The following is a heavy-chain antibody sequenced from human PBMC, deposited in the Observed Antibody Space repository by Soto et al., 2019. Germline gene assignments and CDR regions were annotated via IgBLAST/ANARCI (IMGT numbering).Heavy chain of an antibody. CDR3: ARELAVECSGGSCYDWFDP. CDR2: INHSGST. J-gene: IGHJ5*02. D-gene: IGHD2-15*01. Sequence: SETLSLTCAVYGGSFSGYYWSWIRQPPGKGLEWIGEINHSGSTNYNPSLKSRVTISVDTSKNQFSLKLSSVTAADTAVYYCARELAVECSGGSCYDWFDPWGQGTLVTVSS. CDR1: GGSFSGYY. V-gene: IGHV4-34*01.